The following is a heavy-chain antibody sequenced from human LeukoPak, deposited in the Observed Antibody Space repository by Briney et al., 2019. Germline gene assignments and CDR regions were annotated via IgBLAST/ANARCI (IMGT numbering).Heavy chain of an antibody. CDR1: GLPFSDAW. CDR3: SWIRGALGYYYMDV. CDR2: IKSKGSGGTA. J-gene: IGHJ6*03. Sequence: VGSLRLSCIVSGLPFSDAWVSWVRQAPGKGLECVGRIKSKGSGGTADYGSPVKDRFAISRDDLENTVYLQMSSLKTEDTDVYYCSWIRGALGYYYMDVWGKGTPVTISS. D-gene: IGHD3-10*01. V-gene: IGHV3-15*01.